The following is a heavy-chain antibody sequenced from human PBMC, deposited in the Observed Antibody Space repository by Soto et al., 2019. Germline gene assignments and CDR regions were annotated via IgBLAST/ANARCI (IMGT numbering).Heavy chain of an antibody. CDR2: IYQSGVT. CDR1: GDSYSISTYS. J-gene: IGHJ5*02. D-gene: IGHD6-19*01. V-gene: IGHV4-30-2*01. Sequence: SETLSLTCNMSGDSYSISTYSWSWIRQPPGKALQWIGFIYQSGVTSYNPSLASRVSISLDRSNNQCPLKLKSVTAADTAVYFCAGMPYTSGLRFDPWGPGTLVTVSS. CDR3: AGMPYTSGLRFDP.